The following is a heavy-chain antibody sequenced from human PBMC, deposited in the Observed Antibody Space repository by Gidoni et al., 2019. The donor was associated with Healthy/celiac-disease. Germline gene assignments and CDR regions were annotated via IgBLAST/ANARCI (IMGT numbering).Heavy chain of an antibody. Sequence: QVQLQESGPGLVKPSQTLALTCTVSGGSISSGSYYWSWIRPPAGKGLEWIGRIYTSGSTNYNTSLKSRVTISVDTSKNQFSLKLSSVTAADTAVYYCARDPITMTREELGFDPWGQGTLVTVSS. CDR3: ARDPITMTREELGFDP. J-gene: IGHJ5*02. D-gene: IGHD3-22*01. V-gene: IGHV4-61*02. CDR2: IYTSGST. CDR1: GGSISSGSYY.